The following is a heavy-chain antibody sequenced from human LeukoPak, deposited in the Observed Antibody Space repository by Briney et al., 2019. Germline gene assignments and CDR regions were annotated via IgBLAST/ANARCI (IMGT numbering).Heavy chain of an antibody. CDR3: ARGTRAFDP. Sequence: SETLSLTCAVYGGSFSGYYWSWIRQPPGKGLEWIGEINHSGSTNYNPSLKSRVTISVDTSKNQFSLKLSSVTAADTAVYYCARGTRAFDPWGQGTLVTVSS. J-gene: IGHJ5*02. CDR2: INHSGST. CDR1: GGSFSGYY. V-gene: IGHV4-34*01.